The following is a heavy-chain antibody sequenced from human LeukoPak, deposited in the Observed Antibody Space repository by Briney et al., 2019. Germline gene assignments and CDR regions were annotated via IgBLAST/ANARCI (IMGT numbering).Heavy chain of an antibody. Sequence: GSLRLSCAASGFTFSSYGMHWVRQAPGKGLEWVAVISYDGSNKYYADSVKGRFTISRDNSKNTLYLQMNSLRAEDTAVYYCAKVDDGYNLDYWGQGTLVTVSS. CDR2: ISYDGSNK. V-gene: IGHV3-30*18. D-gene: IGHD5-24*01. CDR1: GFTFSSYG. J-gene: IGHJ4*02. CDR3: AKVDDGYNLDY.